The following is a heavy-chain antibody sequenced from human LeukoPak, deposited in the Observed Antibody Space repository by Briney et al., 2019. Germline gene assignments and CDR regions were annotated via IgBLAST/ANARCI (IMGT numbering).Heavy chain of an antibody. V-gene: IGHV4-34*01. CDR2: INHSGST. Sequence: SETLSLTCAVYGGSFSGYYWSWIRQPPGKGLVWIGEINHSGSTNYNPSLKSRVTISVDTSKNQFSLKLSSVTAADTAVYYCASWPRYCSGGSCYGLSRFDLWGQGTLVTVSS. D-gene: IGHD2-15*01. CDR3: ASWPRYCSGGSCYGLSRFDL. CDR1: GGSFSGYY. J-gene: IGHJ5*02.